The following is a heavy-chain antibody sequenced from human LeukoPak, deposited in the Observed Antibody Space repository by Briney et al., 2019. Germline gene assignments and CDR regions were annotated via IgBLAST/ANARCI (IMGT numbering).Heavy chain of an antibody. Sequence: GSSVKVSCKASGGTFSSYAISWVRQAPGQGLEWMGRIVPILGIANYAQKFQGRVTITADKSTSTAYMELSSLRSEDTAVYYCARVIPVLEPQGLYSYGDLYYYYGMDVWGQGTTVTVSS. V-gene: IGHV1-69*04. CDR1: GGTFSSYA. CDR3: ARVIPVLEPQGLYSYGDLYYYYGMDV. CDR2: IVPILGIA. J-gene: IGHJ6*02. D-gene: IGHD5-18*01.